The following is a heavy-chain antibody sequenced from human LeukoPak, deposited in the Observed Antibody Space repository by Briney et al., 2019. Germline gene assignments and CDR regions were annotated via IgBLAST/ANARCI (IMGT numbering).Heavy chain of an antibody. Sequence: GGSLRLSCAASKFAFSSYAMSWVRQAPGKGLEWVSAISGGGGNTYYADSVKGRFTISRDNSKNTLYLQMNSLRAEDTAVYYYGKNRYSGSLSPFDIWGQGTMVTVSS. CDR2: ISGGGGNT. CDR3: GKNRYSGSLSPFDI. V-gene: IGHV3-23*01. J-gene: IGHJ3*02. CDR1: KFAFSSYA. D-gene: IGHD1-26*01.